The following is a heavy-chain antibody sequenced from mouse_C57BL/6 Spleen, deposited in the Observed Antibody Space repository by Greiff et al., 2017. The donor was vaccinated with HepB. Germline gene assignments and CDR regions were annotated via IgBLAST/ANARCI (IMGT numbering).Heavy chain of an antibody. V-gene: IGHV5-4*03. D-gene: IGHD2-4*01. CDR3: ASLYYDYDVWFAY. CDR2: ISDGGSYT. J-gene: IGHJ3*01. CDR1: GFTFSSYA. Sequence: EVKLVESGGGLVKPGGSLKLSCAASGFTFSSYAMSWVRQTPEKRLEWVATISDGGSYTYYPDNVKGRFTISRDNAKNNLYLQMSHLKSEDTAMYYCASLYYDYDVWFAYWGQGTLVTVSA.